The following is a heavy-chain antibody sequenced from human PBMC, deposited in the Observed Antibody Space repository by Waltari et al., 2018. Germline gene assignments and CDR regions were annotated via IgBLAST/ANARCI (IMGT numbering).Heavy chain of an antibody. Sequence: QVQLQESGPRLVKPSETLSLTCAVSAASISRGNWWSWVRKSPEKGLEWIGEIFHTGSSIYNPSLESRVTISVDKSNNQFSLNLKSVTAADTAVYYCAKSQADYVDYYGMAVWGQGTTVTVSS. CDR2: IFHTGSS. CDR3: AKSQADYVDYYGMAV. D-gene: IGHD4-17*01. J-gene: IGHJ6*02. CDR1: AASISRGNW. V-gene: IGHV4-4*02.